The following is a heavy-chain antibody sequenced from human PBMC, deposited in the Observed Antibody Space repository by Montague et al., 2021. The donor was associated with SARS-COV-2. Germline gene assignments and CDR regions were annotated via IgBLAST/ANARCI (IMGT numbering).Heavy chain of an antibody. J-gene: IGHJ4*02. CDR1: AGSISRYY. CDR2: IYTTGIT. D-gene: IGHD3-22*01. CDR3: AKHYYDNSGLDY. Sequence: SETLSLTCTVSAGSISRYYWSWIRQPAGKGLEWVGRIYTTGITNYNPSLKSRVTMSVDTSMNQISLKLRSVTAADTAVYYCAKHYYDNSGLDYWGQGTLVTVSS. V-gene: IGHV4-4*07.